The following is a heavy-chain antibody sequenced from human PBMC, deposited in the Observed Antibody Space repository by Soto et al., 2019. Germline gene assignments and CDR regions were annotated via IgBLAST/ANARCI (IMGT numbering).Heavy chain of an antibody. Sequence: ASVKVSCKASGYTFTSSDINWVRQAPGQGLEWMGWMNPKSGNTGYAQKFQGRVTLTMNTTMSTAYMELSSLRSEDTAVYYCASVYSSDYYYFLIDYWGQGTLVTVSS. D-gene: IGHD3-22*01. CDR3: ASVYSSDYYYFLIDY. CDR2: MNPKSGNT. CDR1: GYTFTSSD. J-gene: IGHJ4*02. V-gene: IGHV1-8*01.